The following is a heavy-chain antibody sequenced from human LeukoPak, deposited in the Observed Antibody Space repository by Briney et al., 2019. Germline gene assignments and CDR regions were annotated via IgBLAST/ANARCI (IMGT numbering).Heavy chain of an antibody. Sequence: GGSLRLSCAASGFTFSSYSMNWVRQAPGKRLEWVSSISSSSSYIYYADSVKGRFTISRDNAKNSLYLQMNSLRAEDTAVYYCARDVMVRGVIIVGYYYGMDVWGQGTTVTVSS. V-gene: IGHV3-21*01. CDR3: ARDVMVRGVIIVGYYYGMDV. CDR2: ISSSSSYI. D-gene: IGHD3-10*01. CDR1: GFTFSSYS. J-gene: IGHJ6*02.